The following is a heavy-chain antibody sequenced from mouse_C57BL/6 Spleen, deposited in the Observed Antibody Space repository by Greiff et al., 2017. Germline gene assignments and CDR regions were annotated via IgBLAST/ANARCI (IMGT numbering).Heavy chain of an antibody. CDR1: GFTFSDYG. CDR3: ARRILGGNFYFDY. Sequence: DVMLVESGGGLVKPGGSLKLSCAASGFTFSDYGMHWVRQAPEKGLEWVAYISSGSSTIYYADTVKGRFTISRDNAKNTLFLQMTSLRSEDTAMYYCARRILGGNFYFDYWGQGTTLTVSS. CDR2: ISSGSSTI. D-gene: IGHD2-1*01. V-gene: IGHV5-17*01. J-gene: IGHJ2*01.